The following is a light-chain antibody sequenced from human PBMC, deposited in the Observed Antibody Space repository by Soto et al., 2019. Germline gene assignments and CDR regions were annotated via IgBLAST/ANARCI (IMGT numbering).Light chain of an antibody. J-gene: IGKJ1*01. V-gene: IGKV3-20*01. CDR3: QQYGSSPRT. CDR2: GAS. Sequence: EIVLTQSPGTLSLSPGERATLSCRDSQSVSSSYLGWYQQKPGQAPRLLIYGASSRATGIPDRFSGSGSGTDFTLTISRLEPEDFAVYYCQQYGSSPRTFGQGTKVEIK. CDR1: QSVSSSY.